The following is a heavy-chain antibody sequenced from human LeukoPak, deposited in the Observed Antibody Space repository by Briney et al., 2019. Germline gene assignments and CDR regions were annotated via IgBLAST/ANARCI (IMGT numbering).Heavy chain of an antibody. Sequence: GGSLRPSCAASGFTFSSYGMHWVRQAPGKGLEWVAFIRYDGSNKYYADSVKGRFTISRDNSKNTLYLQMNSLRAEDTAVYYCAKDAATSGWYGDYHYYMDVWGKGTTVTISS. CDR1: GFTFSSYG. CDR3: AKDAATSGWYGDYHYYMDV. V-gene: IGHV3-30*02. CDR2: IRYDGSNK. D-gene: IGHD6-19*01. J-gene: IGHJ6*03.